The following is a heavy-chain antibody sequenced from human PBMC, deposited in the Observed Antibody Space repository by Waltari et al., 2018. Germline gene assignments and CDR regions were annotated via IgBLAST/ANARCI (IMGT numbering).Heavy chain of an antibody. CDR1: GGSISSDSYY. Sequence: QLQLQESGPGLVKPSETLSLTCTVSGGSISSDSYYWGWIRQPPGKGLEWIGIISYSGSAYDNPSLKGRVTISVDTSKNQFSLKLSSVTAADTAVYYCARLRYHIVTGYGWFDPWGLGTLVTVSS. CDR3: ARLRYHIVTGYGWFDP. J-gene: IGHJ5*02. V-gene: IGHV4-39*01. D-gene: IGHD3-9*01. CDR2: ISYSGSA.